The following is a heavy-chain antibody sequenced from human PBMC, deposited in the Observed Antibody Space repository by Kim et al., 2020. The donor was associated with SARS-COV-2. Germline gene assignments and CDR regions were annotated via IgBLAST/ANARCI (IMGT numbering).Heavy chain of an antibody. CDR1: GGSISSSSYY. CDR2: IYYSGST. Sequence: SETLSLTCTVSGGSISSSSYYWGWIRQPPGKGLEWIGSIYYSGSTYYNPSLKSRVTISVDTSKNQFSLKLSSVTAADTAVYYRARAIIYYFDYWGQGTLVTVSS. V-gene: IGHV4-39*07. J-gene: IGHJ4*02. D-gene: IGHD3-10*01. CDR3: ARAIIYYFDY.